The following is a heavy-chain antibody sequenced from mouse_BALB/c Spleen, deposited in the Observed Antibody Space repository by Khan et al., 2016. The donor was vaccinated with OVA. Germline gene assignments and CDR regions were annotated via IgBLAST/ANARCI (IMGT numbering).Heavy chain of an antibody. D-gene: IGHD2-2*01. J-gene: IGHJ1*01. CDR2: IYYSGTI. CDR1: GISITTGNYR. Sequence: EVQLQESGPGLVKPSQTVSLTCTVTGISITTGNYRWSWIRQFPGNKLEWIGYIYYSGTINYNPSLKSRTTITRDTSKNQFFLEMNSLNTEDTATSYCAQNEGGYRYWYFDVLGAGTTVTVSS. V-gene: IGHV3-5*02. CDR3: AQNEGGYRYWYFDV.